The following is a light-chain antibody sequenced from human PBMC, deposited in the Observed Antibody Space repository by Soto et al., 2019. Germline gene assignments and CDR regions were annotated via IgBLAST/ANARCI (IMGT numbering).Light chain of an antibody. CDR2: DVS. J-gene: IGLJ2*01. CDR3: SLYTSSSTLGGV. Sequence: QSALTQPASVSGSPGQSITISCTGTSSDVGGYNYVSWYQQHPGKAPKLMIYDVSNRPSGVSNRFSGSKSGNTASLTISGLQAEDEADYYCSLYTSSSTLGGVFGGGTKLTVL. V-gene: IGLV2-14*01. CDR1: SSDVGGYNY.